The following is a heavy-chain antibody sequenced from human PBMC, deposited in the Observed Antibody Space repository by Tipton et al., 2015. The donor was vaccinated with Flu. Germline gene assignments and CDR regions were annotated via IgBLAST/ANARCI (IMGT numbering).Heavy chain of an antibody. CDR3: AKGLRFLEWPNEFDY. Sequence: SLRLSCAASGFTFDDYAMHWVRQAPGKGLEWVSGISWNSGSIGYADSVKGRFTISRDNAKNSLYLQMNSLRAEDTALYYCAKGLRFLEWPNEFDYWGQGTLVTVSS. CDR1: GFTFDDYA. D-gene: IGHD3-3*01. J-gene: IGHJ4*02. V-gene: IGHV3-9*01. CDR2: ISWNSGSI.